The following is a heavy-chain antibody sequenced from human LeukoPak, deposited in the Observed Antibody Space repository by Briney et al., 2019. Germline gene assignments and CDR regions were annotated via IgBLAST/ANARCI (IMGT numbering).Heavy chain of an antibody. CDR1: GFTFSTYS. CDR2: ISSNNRYI. V-gene: IGHV3-21*01. D-gene: IGHD3-22*01. Sequence: GGSLRLSCAASGFTFSTYSMNWVRQAPGKGLEWVSSISSNNRYIYYADSVKGRFTISRDNAKNSLYLQMNSLRAEDTAVYYCLKGSGSSHWGQGTLVTVSS. CDR3: LKGSGSSH. J-gene: IGHJ4*02.